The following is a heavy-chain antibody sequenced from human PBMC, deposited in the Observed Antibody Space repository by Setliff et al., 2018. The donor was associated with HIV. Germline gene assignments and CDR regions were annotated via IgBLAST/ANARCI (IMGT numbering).Heavy chain of an antibody. CDR2: IYHRGNT. V-gene: IGHV4-59*01. CDR3: ARGYPGIAVAGLSYYYYYYMDV. D-gene: IGHD6-19*01. Sequence: PSETLSLTCTVSSGSINSDYWSWIRQPPGKGLEWIGFIYHRGNTHYNPSLKSRLTISVDTSKNQFFLKLSSVTAADTAVYYCARGYPGIAVAGLSYYYYYYMDVWGKGTTVTVS. CDR1: SGSINSDY. J-gene: IGHJ6*03.